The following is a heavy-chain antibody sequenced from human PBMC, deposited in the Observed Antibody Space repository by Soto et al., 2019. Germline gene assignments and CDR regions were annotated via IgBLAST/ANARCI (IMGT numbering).Heavy chain of an antibody. Sequence: SETLSLTCTVSGGSISSYYWSWIRQPPGKGLEWIGYIYYSGSTNYNPSLKSRVTISVDTSKNQFSLKLSSVTAADTAVYYCARDRGAVAGIDYYYGMDVWGQGTTVTVSS. J-gene: IGHJ6*02. V-gene: IGHV4-59*01. D-gene: IGHD6-19*01. CDR2: IYYSGST. CDR3: ARDRGAVAGIDYYYGMDV. CDR1: GGSISSYY.